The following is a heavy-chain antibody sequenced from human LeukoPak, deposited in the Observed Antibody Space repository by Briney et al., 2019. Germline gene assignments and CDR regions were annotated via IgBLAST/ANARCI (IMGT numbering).Heavy chain of an antibody. CDR1: GFTFSDYY. CDR3: ARDPPDRSGYDY. D-gene: IGHD5-12*01. Sequence: GGSLRLSCAASGFTFSDYYMSWIRQAPGKGLEWVSVIYSGGSTYYADSVKGRFTISRDNSKNTLYLQMNSLRAEDTAVYYCARDPPDRSGYDYWGQGTLVTVSS. V-gene: IGHV3-53*01. CDR2: IYSGGST. J-gene: IGHJ4*02.